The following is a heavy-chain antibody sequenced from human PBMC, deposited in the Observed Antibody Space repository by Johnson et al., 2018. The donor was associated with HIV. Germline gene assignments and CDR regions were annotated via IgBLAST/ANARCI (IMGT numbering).Heavy chain of an antibody. CDR1: GFTFSTYA. CDR3: ARGAYDSDAFDI. D-gene: IGHD3-22*01. J-gene: IGHJ3*02. Sequence: QVKLVESGGGVVQPGRSLRLSCAASGFTFSTYAMHWVRQAPGKGLEWVAVISYDGSNKYSADSVKGRFTISRDNSKTTLYLQMHSLRAEDTAVYYCARGAYDSDAFDIWGRGTMVTVSS. CDR2: ISYDGSNK. V-gene: IGHV3-30-3*01.